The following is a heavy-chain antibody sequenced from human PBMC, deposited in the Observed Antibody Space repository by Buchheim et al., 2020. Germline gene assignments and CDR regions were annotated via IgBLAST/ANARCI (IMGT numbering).Heavy chain of an antibody. CDR3: ARMSAATDYYYGMDV. J-gene: IGHJ6*02. V-gene: IGHV1-46*01. Sequence: QVQLVQSGAEVKKPGPSVKVSCKASGYTFTSYYMHWVRQAPGQGLEWMGMINPSGGSTTYAQKLQGRVTMTRDTSTSTVYMKLSSLRSENTAVYYCARMSAATDYYYGMDVWGQGTT. CDR1: GYTFTSYY. D-gene: IGHD2-15*01. CDR2: INPSGGST.